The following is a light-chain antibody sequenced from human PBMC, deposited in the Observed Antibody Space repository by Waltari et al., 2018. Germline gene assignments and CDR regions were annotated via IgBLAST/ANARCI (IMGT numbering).Light chain of an antibody. CDR1: SIDIRTSQS. Sequence: QSALTQPASVSGSPGQSITISCTGTSIDIRTSQSFSWYQQHPGKAPKLLIYEVTKRPSGVSNRFSGSKSGNTASLTLSGLQAEDEADYYCCSYAGSIASFGTGTKVAVL. CDR2: EVT. CDR3: CSYAGSIAS. J-gene: IGLJ1*01. V-gene: IGLV2-23*02.